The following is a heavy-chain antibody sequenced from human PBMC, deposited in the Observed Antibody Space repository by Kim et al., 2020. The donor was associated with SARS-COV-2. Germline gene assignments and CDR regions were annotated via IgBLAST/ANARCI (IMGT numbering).Heavy chain of an antibody. CDR1: GFTFSSYG. Sequence: GGSLRLSCAASGFTFSSYGMHWVRQAPGKGLEWVAVIWYDGSNKYYADSVKGRFTISRDNSKNTLYLQMNSLRAEDTAVYYCAKEPGYYAALHYWGQGTLVTVSS. V-gene: IGHV3-33*06. J-gene: IGHJ4*02. CDR2: IWYDGSNK. CDR3: AKEPGYYAALHY. D-gene: IGHD3-16*01.